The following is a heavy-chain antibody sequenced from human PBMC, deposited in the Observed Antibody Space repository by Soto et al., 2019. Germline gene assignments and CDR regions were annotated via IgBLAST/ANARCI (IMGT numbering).Heavy chain of an antibody. CDR3: ARDKPNSSSWYPNPNYYYHDGLDV. J-gene: IGHJ6*02. D-gene: IGHD6-13*01. Sequence: GGSRRLSCAASGFTFSSYAMHWVRQAPGKGLEWVAVISYDGSNKYYADSVKDRFTISRDNSKNTLYLQMNSLRAEDTAVYYCARDKPNSSSWYPNPNYYYHDGLDVSAQGTTVTGSS. V-gene: IGHV3-30-3*01. CDR1: GFTFSSYA. CDR2: ISYDGSNK.